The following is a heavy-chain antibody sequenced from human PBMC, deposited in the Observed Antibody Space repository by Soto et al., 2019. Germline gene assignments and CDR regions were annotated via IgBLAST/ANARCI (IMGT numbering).Heavy chain of an antibody. CDR2: IIPILGIA. CDR1: VGTFSSYT. D-gene: IGHD4-17*01. J-gene: IGHJ3*02. V-gene: IGHV1-69*02. CDR3: ARNPKTTVVTPGAFDI. Sequence: SVKVSCKASVGTFSSYTISWVRRAPGQGLEWMGRIIPILGIANYAQKFQGRVTITADKSTSTAYMELSSLRSEDTAVYYCARNPKTTVVTPGAFDIWGQGTIVTVSS.